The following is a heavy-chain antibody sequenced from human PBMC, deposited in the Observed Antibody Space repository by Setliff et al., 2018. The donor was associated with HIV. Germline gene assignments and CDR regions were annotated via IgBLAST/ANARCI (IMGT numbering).Heavy chain of an antibody. CDR1: GYTFTNYY. D-gene: IGHD6-13*01. CDR3: ARTGYSSSWGRFSGYYYYMDV. V-gene: IGHV1-2*06. J-gene: IGHJ6*03. CDR2: INPNSGGT. Sequence: ASVKVSCKASGYTFTNYYIHWVRQAPGQGLEWMGRINPNSGGTKYAQKFQGRVTMTRDTSIGTAYMELSRLISDDTAVYYCARTGYSSSWGRFSGYYYYMDVWGKGTTVTVSS.